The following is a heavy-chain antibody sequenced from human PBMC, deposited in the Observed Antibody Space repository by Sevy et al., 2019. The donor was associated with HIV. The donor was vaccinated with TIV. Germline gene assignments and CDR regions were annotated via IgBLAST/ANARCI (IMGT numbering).Heavy chain of an antibody. J-gene: IGHJ6*02. Sequence: GGSLRLSCIGSGFSFSYYGIHWVRQSPGKGLDWVALMSHDGINEYCADSVKGRFTISRDNSKNTVYLEMNSLRNEDTAIYFCANAYSGSYSHSYLYALDVWGQGTTVTVSS. CDR1: GFSFSYYG. V-gene: IGHV3-30*18. D-gene: IGHD1-26*01. CDR3: ANAYSGSYSHSYLYALDV. CDR2: MSHDGINE.